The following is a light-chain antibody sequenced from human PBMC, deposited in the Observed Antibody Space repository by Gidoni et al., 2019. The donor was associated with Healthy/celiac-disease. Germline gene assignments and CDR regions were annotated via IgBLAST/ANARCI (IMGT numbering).Light chain of an antibody. V-gene: IGKV1-39*01. CDR3: QQSYSTPPYT. CDR2: AAS. J-gene: IGKJ2*01. CDR1: QSISSS. Sequence: DIQMPPSPSSLSASVGDRVTITCRASQSISSSVNWYQQKPGKAPKLLIYAASSLQSGVPSRFSGSGSGTDFTLTISSLHPEDFATYYCQQSYSTPPYTFXQXTKLEIK.